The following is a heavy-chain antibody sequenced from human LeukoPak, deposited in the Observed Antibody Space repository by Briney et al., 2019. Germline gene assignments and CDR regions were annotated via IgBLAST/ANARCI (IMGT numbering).Heavy chain of an antibody. CDR2: IYYSGST. V-gene: IGHV4-59*08. D-gene: IGHD6-19*01. Sequence: SESPSLTRTVSIGSTSMYYSTWIREPPGAGLERIGYIYYSGSTNYNSSLKSRVTISVDTSKNQFSLKLSSVTAADTAVYYCARWAYSTDWYQYFDKWGQGTLVTVSS. CDR1: IGSTSMYY. J-gene: IGHJ4*02. CDR3: ARWAYSTDWYQYFDK.